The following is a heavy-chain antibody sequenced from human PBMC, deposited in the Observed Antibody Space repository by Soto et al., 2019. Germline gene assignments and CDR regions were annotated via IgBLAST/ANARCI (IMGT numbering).Heavy chain of an antibody. J-gene: IGHJ4*02. CDR2: LNTYNGNT. CDR1: GYTFTNFG. Sequence: QVQLVQSGAEVKKPGASLRVSCRASGYTFTNFGINWVRQAPGQGLEWMGWLNTYNGNTNFAVKFQGRVTMTTDTSTTTAYMDLRSLTSADTAVYYCARGPDPTYSDFWGQGTLVTVSS. CDR3: ARGPDPTYSDF. V-gene: IGHV1-18*01.